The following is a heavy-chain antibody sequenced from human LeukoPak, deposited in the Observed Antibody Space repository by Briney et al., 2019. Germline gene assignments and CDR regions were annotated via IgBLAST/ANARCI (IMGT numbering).Heavy chain of an antibody. D-gene: IGHD3-10*02. V-gene: IGHV3-48*01. CDR1: GFTFGSYS. Sequence: PGGSLRLSCAASGFTFGSYSMNWVRQAPGKGLEWVSYISSDSSTKYYADSVKGRFTISTDNAKNSLYLQMNSLRAEDTAVYYCARIDVDYYYMDVWGKGTTVTVSS. CDR3: ARIDVDYYYMDV. J-gene: IGHJ6*03. CDR2: ISSDSSTK.